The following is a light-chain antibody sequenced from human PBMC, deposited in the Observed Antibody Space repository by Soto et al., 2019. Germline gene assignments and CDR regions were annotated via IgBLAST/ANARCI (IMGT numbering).Light chain of an antibody. CDR2: LGS. CDR1: QSVLYNAKNK. J-gene: IGKJ1*01. Sequence: DIVMTQSPDSLAVSLGERATINCKSSQSVLYNAKNKLAWYLQKPGQSPQLLIYLGSNRASGVPDRFSGSGSGTDFTLKISRVEAEDVGVYYCMQALQTPPTFGQGTKVDIK. CDR3: MQALQTPPT. V-gene: IGKV2-28*01.